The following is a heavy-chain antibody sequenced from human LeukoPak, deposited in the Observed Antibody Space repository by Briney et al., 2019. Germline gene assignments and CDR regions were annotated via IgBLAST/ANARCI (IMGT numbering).Heavy chain of an antibody. CDR3: AREAGSLGYYGSGSSRFDY. CDR1: GYTCTSYG. D-gene: IGHD3-10*01. J-gene: IGHJ4*02. Sequence: ASVKVSCKASGYTCTSYGISWVRQAPGQGLEWMGWISAYNGNTNYAQKLQGRVTMTTDTSTSTAYMELTSLRSDDTAVYYCAREAGSLGYYGSGSSRFDYWGQGTLVTVSS. V-gene: IGHV1-18*01. CDR2: ISAYNGNT.